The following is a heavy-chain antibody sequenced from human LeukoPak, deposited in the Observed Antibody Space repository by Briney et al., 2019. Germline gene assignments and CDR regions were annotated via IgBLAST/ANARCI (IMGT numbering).Heavy chain of an antibody. CDR3: ARDGYKNILTGYYMEWPYYYYYYMDV. CDR2: ISSSSSYI. J-gene: IGHJ6*03. V-gene: IGHV3-21*01. CDR1: GFTFSSYS. D-gene: IGHD3-9*01. Sequence: PGGSLRLSCAASGFTFSSYSMNWVRQAPGKGLEWVSSISSSSSYIYYADSVKGRFTISRDNAKDSLYLQMNSLRAEDTAVYYCARDGYKNILTGYYMEWPYYYYYYMDVWGKGTTVTVSS.